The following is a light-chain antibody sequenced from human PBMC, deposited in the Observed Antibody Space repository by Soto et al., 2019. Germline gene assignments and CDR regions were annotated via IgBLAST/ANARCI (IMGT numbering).Light chain of an antibody. J-gene: IGKJ1*01. CDR3: QQYQSYPRT. V-gene: IGKV1-16*01. CDR1: QGIGSF. CDR2: AAS. Sequence: DLQMTQSPSSLSVSVGDRVTITCRASQGIGSFLGWFQQKPGKAPKSLIYAASTLQVGVPSRLSSSGSGTDCTLTSSSLQREYFATYYCQQYQSYPRTFGQGTKVELK.